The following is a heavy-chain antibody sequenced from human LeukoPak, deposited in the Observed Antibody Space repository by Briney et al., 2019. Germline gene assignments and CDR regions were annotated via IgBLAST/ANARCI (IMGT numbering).Heavy chain of an antibody. CDR3: ARGDGYNFFDY. J-gene: IGHJ4*02. CDR1: GFTFSTYV. CDR2: IYVDGTT. Sequence: GGSLRLSCAASGFTFSTYVMSWVRQAPGKGLEWVSVIYVDGTTYYADSVKGRFTISRDNSKNTLSLQMNSLRAEDTAVYYCARGDGYNFFDYWGQGTLVTVSS. V-gene: IGHV3-53*01. D-gene: IGHD5-24*01.